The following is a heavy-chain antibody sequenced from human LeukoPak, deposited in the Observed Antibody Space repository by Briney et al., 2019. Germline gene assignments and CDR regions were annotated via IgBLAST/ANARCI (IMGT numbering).Heavy chain of an antibody. D-gene: IGHD6-19*01. J-gene: IGHJ4*02. CDR3: ARCSSGWYDSYFNF. V-gene: IGHV3-23*01. CDR1: GSTLRSHA. Sequence: GGSLRLSCATSGSTLRSHAMSWVRQAPGKGLEWVSSISASGNSTFYADSVKGRFTISRDNSKNSLFLQMNSLRAEDTAVYFCARCSSGWYDSYFNFWGQGTLVTVSS. CDR2: ISASGNST.